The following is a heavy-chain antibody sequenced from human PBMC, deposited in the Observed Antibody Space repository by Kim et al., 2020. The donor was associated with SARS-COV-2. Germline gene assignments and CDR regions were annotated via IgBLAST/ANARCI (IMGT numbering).Heavy chain of an antibody. V-gene: IGHV3-74*01. Sequence: GGSLRLSCAASGFTFSSYWMHWVRQAPGKGLVWVSRINSDGSSTTYADSVKGRFTISRDNAKNTLFLQMNSLRAEDTAVYYCARDLGITMIDQDGRQYWGQGTLVTVSS. D-gene: IGHD3-22*01. CDR1: GFTFSSYW. CDR3: ARDLGITMIDQDGRQY. J-gene: IGHJ4*02. CDR2: INSDGSST.